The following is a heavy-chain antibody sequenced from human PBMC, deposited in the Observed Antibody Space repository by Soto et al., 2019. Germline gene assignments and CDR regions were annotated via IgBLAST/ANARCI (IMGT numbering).Heavy chain of an antibody. CDR3: ATERLAYYFDTSGEDFDY. CDR1: GYIFTSYG. D-gene: IGHD3-22*01. Sequence: QGQLVQSGAEVKNPGASVKVSCKASGYIFTSYGISWVRQAPGQGLEWMGWISAHNANTNYAQKFQGRVTMTTDTSTSTANMELRSLRTHDTAVYYCATERLAYYFDTSGEDFDYWGQGTLVTVSS. J-gene: IGHJ4*02. V-gene: IGHV1-18*01. CDR2: ISAHNANT.